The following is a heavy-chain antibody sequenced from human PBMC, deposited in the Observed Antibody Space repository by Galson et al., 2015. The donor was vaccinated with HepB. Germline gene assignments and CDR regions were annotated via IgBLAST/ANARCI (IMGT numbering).Heavy chain of an antibody. V-gene: IGHV6-1*01. CDR2: TLYRSKWNN. CDR1: GDSVSSKSAA. CDR3: ARSIGWFDY. Sequence: CAISGDSVSSKSAAWNWIRQSPSRGLEWLGRTLYRSKWNNDYAGSVKSRITIKSDTSKNQFSLQLNSVSPEDTAVYYCARSIGWFDYWGQGTLVTVSS. J-gene: IGHJ4*02. D-gene: IGHD6-19*01.